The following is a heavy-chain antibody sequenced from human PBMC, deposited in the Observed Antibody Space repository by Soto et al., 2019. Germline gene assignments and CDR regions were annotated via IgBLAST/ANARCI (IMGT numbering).Heavy chain of an antibody. D-gene: IGHD6-19*01. V-gene: IGHV4-31*11. CDR3: ARGRGYSSGWYLDV. CDR1: GGSISSPGYY. J-gene: IGHJ6*02. CDR2: IYYSGGT. Sequence: SETLSLTCAVSGGSISSPGYYWTWIHQHPGKGLEWIGYIYYSGGTSYNPSLNSRLAISVDTSKNHFSLKLSSVTAADTAVYYCARGRGYSSGWYLDVWGQGTPVTVSS.